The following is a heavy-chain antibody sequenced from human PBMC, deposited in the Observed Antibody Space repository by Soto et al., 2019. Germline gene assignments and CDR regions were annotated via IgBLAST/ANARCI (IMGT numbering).Heavy chain of an antibody. Sequence: QLQLQESGPGLVKPSETLSLTCTVSGGSISSSSYYWGWIRQPPGKGLEWIGSIYYSGSTYYNPSLKSRVTISVDTSKNQFSLKLSSVTAADTAVYYCARLPSHLLTAAPSWFDPWGQGTLVTVSS. J-gene: IGHJ5*02. CDR3: ARLPSHLLTAAPSWFDP. V-gene: IGHV4-39*01. D-gene: IGHD3-9*01. CDR2: IYYSGST. CDR1: GGSISSSSYY.